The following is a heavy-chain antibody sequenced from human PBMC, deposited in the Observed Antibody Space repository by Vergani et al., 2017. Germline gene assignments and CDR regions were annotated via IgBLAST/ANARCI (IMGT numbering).Heavy chain of an antibody. Sequence: EVQLVESGGGLVQPGGSLTLSCAASGFTFSNYWMSWVRQAPGKGLEWVANIKEDGSETFYVDSVMGRFTISRDNAKNSLYLQMNSLRAEDTAVYFCARLGLTASRREAPVFDYWGQGTLVTVSS. CDR2: IKEDGSET. D-gene: IGHD6-13*01. J-gene: IGHJ4*02. CDR3: ARLGLTASRREAPVFDY. CDR1: GFTFSNYW. V-gene: IGHV3-7*01.